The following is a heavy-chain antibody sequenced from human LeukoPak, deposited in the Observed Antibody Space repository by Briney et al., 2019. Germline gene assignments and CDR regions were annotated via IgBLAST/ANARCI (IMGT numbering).Heavy chain of an antibody. CDR2: ISGSGTNT. CDR3: AKSISPVIAGNWFDP. Sequence: GGSLRLSCAASGFTFNTYGMSWVRQAPGKGLEWVSVISGSGTNTYYADSVKGRLTISRDNSKNTLFLQMNSLRAEDTAVYYCAKSISPVIAGNWFDPWGQGTLVTVSS. J-gene: IGHJ5*02. D-gene: IGHD2-21*01. CDR1: GFTFNTYG. V-gene: IGHV3-23*01.